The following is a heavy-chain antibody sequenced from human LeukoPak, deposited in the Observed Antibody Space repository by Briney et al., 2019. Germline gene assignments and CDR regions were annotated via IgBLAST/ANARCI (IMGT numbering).Heavy chain of an antibody. CDR1: GYSFTSYW. CDR2: IYPGDSDT. CDR3: ARVLSWDIAAAGKGDGAVWWFDS. V-gene: IGHV5-51*01. Sequence: GESLKISCKGSGYSFTSYWIGWVRQMPGKGLEWMGIIYPGDSDTRYSPSFQGQVTISADKSISTAYLQWSSLKASDTAMYYCARVLSWDIAAAGKGDGAVWWFDSWGQGTLVTVSS. D-gene: IGHD6-13*01. J-gene: IGHJ5*01.